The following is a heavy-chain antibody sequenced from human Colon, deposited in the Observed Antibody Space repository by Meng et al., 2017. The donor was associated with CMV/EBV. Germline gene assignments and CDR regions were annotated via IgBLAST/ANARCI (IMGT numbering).Heavy chain of an antibody. CDR2: IQHTGST. V-gene: IGHV4-34*01. J-gene: IGHJ5*01. CDR3: ARGSLYGS. CDR1: GGSFSGYY. D-gene: IGHD3-16*02. Sequence: TLSLTCAVSGGSFSGYYWKWIRQSPTKGLEWIGEIQHTGSTNYNPSLESRVTISIDTSKNQFSLKLTSVTPADTAVYFCARGSLYGSWGQGTLVPSPQ.